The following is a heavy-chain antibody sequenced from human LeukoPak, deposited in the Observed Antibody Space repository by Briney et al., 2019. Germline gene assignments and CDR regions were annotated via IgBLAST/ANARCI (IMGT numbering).Heavy chain of an antibody. Sequence: ASVKVSCKASGYTFTGYYMHWVRQAPGQGLEWMGWINPNSGGTNYAQKFQGRVTMTEDTSTDTAYMELSSLRSEDTAVYYCATAGYCSGGSCSNWFDPWGQGTLVTVSS. V-gene: IGHV1-2*02. D-gene: IGHD2-15*01. CDR1: GYTFTGYY. CDR2: INPNSGGT. J-gene: IGHJ5*02. CDR3: ATAGYCSGGSCSNWFDP.